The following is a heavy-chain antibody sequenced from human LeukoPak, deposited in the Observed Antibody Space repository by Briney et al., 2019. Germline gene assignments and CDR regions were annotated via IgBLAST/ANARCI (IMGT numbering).Heavy chain of an antibody. CDR1: GFTFCSYA. V-gene: IGHV3-23*01. CDR2: ISGSGGST. Sequence: PGGSLRLSCAASGFTFCSYAMSWVRQAPGKAREWVSAISGSGGSTYYADSVKGRFTISRDNSKNTLYLQMNSLRAEDTAVYYCAKCNRRGATTGFDYWGQGTLVTVSS. J-gene: IGHJ4*02. CDR3: AKCNRRGATTGFDY. D-gene: IGHD4-17*01.